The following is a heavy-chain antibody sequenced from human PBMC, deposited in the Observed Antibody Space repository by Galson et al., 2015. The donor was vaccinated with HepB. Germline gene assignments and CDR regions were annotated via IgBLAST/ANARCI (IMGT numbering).Heavy chain of an antibody. CDR1: GFTFGDYA. V-gene: IGHV3-49*03. D-gene: IGHD6-6*01. J-gene: IGHJ5*02. CDR2: IRSKAYGGTT. CDR3: TRARIAARRNWFDP. Sequence: SLRLSCAASGFTFGDYAMSWFRQAPGKGLEWVGFIRSKAYGGTTEYAASVKGRFTISRDDSKSIAYLQMNSLKTEDTAVYYCTRARIAARRNWFDPWGQGTLVTVSS.